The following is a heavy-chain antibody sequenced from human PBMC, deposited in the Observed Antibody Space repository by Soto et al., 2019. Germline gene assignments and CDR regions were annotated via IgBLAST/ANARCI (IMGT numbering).Heavy chain of an antibody. D-gene: IGHD3-10*01. J-gene: IGHJ6*02. CDR1: GGSITNYY. CDR3: ARHGFGPLHGLVDV. Sequence: QVQLQESGPGLVKPSETLSLTCTVSGGSITNYYCSWFRQPPGKGLEWIGYINYDGYSAYNLSLRRRVNRYMEESKTQFSTMLESVPATDTAVYYCARHGFGPLHGLVDVWGPGTTVIVSS. CDR2: INYDGYS. V-gene: IGHV4-59*08.